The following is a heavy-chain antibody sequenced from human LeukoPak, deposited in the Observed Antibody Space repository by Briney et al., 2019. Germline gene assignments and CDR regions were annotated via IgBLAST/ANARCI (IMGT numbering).Heavy chain of an antibody. V-gene: IGHV3-33*01. CDR2: IWYDGSNK. CDR3: ARENTPLLAFDT. CDR1: GFTFSSYG. Sequence: GRSLRLSCAASGFTFSSYGMHWVRQAPGKGLEWVAVIWYDGSNKYYADSVKGRFTISRDNSKNTLYLQMNSLRAEDTAVYYCARENTPLLAFDTWGQGTMVTVSS. J-gene: IGHJ3*02. D-gene: IGHD5-18*01.